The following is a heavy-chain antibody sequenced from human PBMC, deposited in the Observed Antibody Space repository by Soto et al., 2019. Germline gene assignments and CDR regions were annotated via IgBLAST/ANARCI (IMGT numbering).Heavy chain of an antibody. CDR1: GGSISSYY. V-gene: IGHV4-59*01. Sequence: SETLCLTCTVSGGSISSYYWSGIRQPPGKGLEWIGYIYYSGSTNYNPSLKSRVTISVDTSKNQFSLKLSSVTAADTAVYYCARVRRYYYDSSGYLHFDPWGQGTLVTVSS. CDR2: IYYSGST. CDR3: ARVRRYYYDSSGYLHFDP. J-gene: IGHJ5*02. D-gene: IGHD3-22*01.